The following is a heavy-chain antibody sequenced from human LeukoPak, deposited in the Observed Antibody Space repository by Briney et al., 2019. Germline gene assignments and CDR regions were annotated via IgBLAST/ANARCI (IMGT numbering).Heavy chain of an antibody. V-gene: IGHV3-30*04. CDR2: ISYDGSNK. J-gene: IGHJ4*02. CDR3: SNWELYSYGND. D-gene: IGHD5-18*01. Sequence: GCALTLSCAASGITFSSYAMHWVRQAPGKGLEWVAVISYDGSNKYYADSVKGRFTISRDNSKNTLYLQITSLRVECTTVYFCSNWELYSYGNDWGQGTLVTVSS. CDR1: GITFSSYA.